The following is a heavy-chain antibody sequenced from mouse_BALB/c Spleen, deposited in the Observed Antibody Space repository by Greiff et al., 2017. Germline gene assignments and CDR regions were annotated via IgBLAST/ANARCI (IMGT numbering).Heavy chain of an antibody. D-gene: IGHD1-1*01. CDR1: GFTFSSYT. Sequence: VQLKESGGGLVKPGGSLKLSCAASGFTFSSYTMSWVRQTPEKRLEWVATISSGGSYTYYPDSVKGRFTISRDNAKNTLYLQMSSLKSEDTAMYYCTRDQDYGSSIFAYWGQGTLVTVSA. CDR3: TRDQDYGSSIFAY. J-gene: IGHJ3*01. V-gene: IGHV5-6-4*01. CDR2: ISSGGSYT.